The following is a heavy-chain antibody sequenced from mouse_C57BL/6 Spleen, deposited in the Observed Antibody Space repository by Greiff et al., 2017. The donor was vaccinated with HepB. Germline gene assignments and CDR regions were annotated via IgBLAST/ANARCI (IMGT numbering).Heavy chain of an antibody. J-gene: IGHJ1*03. Sequence: QVHVKQPGAELVKPGASVKLSCKATGYTFTSYWMHWVKQRPGRGLEWIGRIDPNSGGTKYNEKFKSKATLTVDKPSSTAYMQLSSLTSEDSAVYYCARNYGNVDWYFDVWGTGTTVTVSS. CDR2: IDPNSGGT. V-gene: IGHV1-72*01. CDR1: GYTFTSYW. CDR3: ARNYGNVDWYFDV. D-gene: IGHD2-1*01.